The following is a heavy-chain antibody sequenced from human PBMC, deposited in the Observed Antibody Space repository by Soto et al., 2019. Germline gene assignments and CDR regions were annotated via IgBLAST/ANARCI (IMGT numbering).Heavy chain of an antibody. D-gene: IGHD2-21*02. Sequence: PSETLSLTCTVSGGPIGSSDYYWGWIRQPPEKGLEWIGNVNHLGTTYYNPSLRGRVTISADMSKNQFSVKLNSVTAADTSVYYCAGMLVPASRLRGLDSWGQGTRVTLCS. CDR2: VNHLGTT. V-gene: IGHV4-39*01. CDR1: GGPIGSSDYY. J-gene: IGHJ4*02. CDR3: AGMLVPASRLRGLDS.